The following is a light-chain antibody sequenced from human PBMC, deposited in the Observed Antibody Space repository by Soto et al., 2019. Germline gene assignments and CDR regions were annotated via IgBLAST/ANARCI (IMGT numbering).Light chain of an antibody. Sequence: QSVLTQPASVSGSPGLSITISCTGTSSDVGGYNYVSWYQQHPGKAPKLMIYEVSNRPSGVSNRFSGSKSGNTASLTISGLQAEDEADYYCSSYTSSSTPQVFGTGTKLTVL. V-gene: IGLV2-14*01. CDR3: SSYTSSSTPQV. CDR1: SSDVGGYNY. J-gene: IGLJ1*01. CDR2: EVS.